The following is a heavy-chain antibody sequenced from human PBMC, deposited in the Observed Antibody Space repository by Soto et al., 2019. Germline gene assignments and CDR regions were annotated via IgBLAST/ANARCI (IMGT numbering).Heavy chain of an antibody. Sequence: GGSLRLSCSASGFTFSQSAMHWVRQAPGKGLEYVAAIGSNGASTFYPGSVKGRFIISRDNSKNTLFLQINTLRPDDTAVYYRFRGGGAYAGSSLWFDSWGQGTLVTVSS. CDR2: IGSNGAST. J-gene: IGHJ5*01. D-gene: IGHD3-16*01. CDR3: FRGGGAYAGSSLWFDS. V-gene: IGHV3-64D*06. CDR1: GFTFSQSA.